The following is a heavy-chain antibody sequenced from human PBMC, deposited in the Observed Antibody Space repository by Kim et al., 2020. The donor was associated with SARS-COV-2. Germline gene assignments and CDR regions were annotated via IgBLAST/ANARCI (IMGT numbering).Heavy chain of an antibody. V-gene: IGHV4-34*01. D-gene: IGHD6-19*01. CDR1: GGSFSGYY. J-gene: IGHJ5*02. CDR3: ARGYSSGWTIRYGWFDP. CDR2: INHSGST. Sequence: SETLSLTCAVYGGSFSGYYWSWIRQPPGKGLEWIGEINHSGSTNYNPSLKSRVTISVDTSKNQFSLKLSSVTAADTAVYYCARGYSSGWTIRYGWFDPWGQGTLVTVSS.